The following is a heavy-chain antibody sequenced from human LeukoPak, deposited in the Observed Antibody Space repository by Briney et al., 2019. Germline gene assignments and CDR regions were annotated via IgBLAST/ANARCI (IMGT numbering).Heavy chain of an antibody. D-gene: IGHD3-10*01. V-gene: IGHV4-59*08. J-gene: IGHJ4*02. CDR1: GGSISSYY. Sequence: KPSETLSLTCTVSGGSISSYYWSWIRQPPGKGLEWIGYIYYSGSTNYNPSLKSRVTISTDMSKNQFSLKLTSVTAADTAVYYCARQTFGVLYFDSWGQGTLAIVSS. CDR3: ARQTFGVLYFDS. CDR2: IYYSGST.